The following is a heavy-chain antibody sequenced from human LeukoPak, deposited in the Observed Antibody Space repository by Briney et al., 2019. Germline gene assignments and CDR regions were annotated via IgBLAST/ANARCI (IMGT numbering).Heavy chain of an antibody. CDR2: MNPNSGNT. D-gene: IGHD2-2*01. Sequence: ASVKVSCKASGYTFTSYDINWVRQATGQGLEWMGWMNPNSGNTGYAQKFQGRVTMTRNTSISTAYMELSSLRSDDTAVYYCARASEDIVVVPAAMRYWGQGTLVAVSS. V-gene: IGHV1-8*01. CDR1: GYTFTSYD. J-gene: IGHJ4*02. CDR3: ARASEDIVVVPAAMRY.